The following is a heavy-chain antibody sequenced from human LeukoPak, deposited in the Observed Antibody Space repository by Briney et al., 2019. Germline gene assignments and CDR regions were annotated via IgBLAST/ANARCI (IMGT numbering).Heavy chain of an antibody. J-gene: IGHJ5*02. D-gene: IGHD5-24*01. CDR1: GGSIISDDYY. CDR3: ARAPIITNSWYWFDH. Sequence: SQTLSLTCIGSGGSIISDDYYWSWIRQPPGKGLEWIGYIYNSGTTYYNPFLKSRVTISLDTSKNQFSLELSYVPAADTALYYCARAPIITNSWYWFDHWGGGTLVSVSS. V-gene: IGHV4-30-4*01. CDR2: IYNSGTT.